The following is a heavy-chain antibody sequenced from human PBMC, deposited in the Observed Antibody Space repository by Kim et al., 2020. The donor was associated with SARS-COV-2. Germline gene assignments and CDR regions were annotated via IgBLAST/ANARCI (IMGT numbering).Heavy chain of an antibody. CDR2: ISYDGSNK. J-gene: IGHJ4*01. CDR3: ARGGDYDFWSGYYSRYY. D-gene: IGHD3-3*01. Sequence: GGSLRLSCAASGFTFSSYAMHWVRQAPGKGLEWVAVISYDGSNKYYADSVKGRFTISRDNSKNTLYLQMNSLRAEDTAVYYCARGGDYDFWSGYYSRYY. V-gene: IGHV3-30-3*01. CDR1: GFTFSSYA.